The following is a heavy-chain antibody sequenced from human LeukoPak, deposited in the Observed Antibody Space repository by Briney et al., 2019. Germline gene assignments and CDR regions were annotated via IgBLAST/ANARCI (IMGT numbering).Heavy chain of an antibody. Sequence: PGGSLRLSCAASGFTFSSYGMHWVRQAPGKGLEWVAFIRYDGSNKYYADSVKGRFTISRGNSKNTLYLQMNSLRAEDTAVYYCAKDYYDSSARGAFDIWGQGTMVTVSS. J-gene: IGHJ3*02. V-gene: IGHV3-30*02. D-gene: IGHD3-22*01. CDR1: GFTFSSYG. CDR2: IRYDGSNK. CDR3: AKDYYDSSARGAFDI.